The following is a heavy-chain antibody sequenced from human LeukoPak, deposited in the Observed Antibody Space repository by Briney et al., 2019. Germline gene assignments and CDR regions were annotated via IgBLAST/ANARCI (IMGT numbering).Heavy chain of an antibody. Sequence: SETLSLTCTVSGGSISSSSYYWGWIRQPPGKGLEWLGSIYFTGNTYYHPSLKSRISISIDTSENQFSLNLNSVTAADSAVYYCARHFRFLGFGELLAFDNWGQGTRVIVSS. CDR2: IYFTGNT. D-gene: IGHD3-10*01. CDR1: GGSISSSSYY. CDR3: ARHFRFLGFGELLAFDN. J-gene: IGHJ4*02. V-gene: IGHV4-39*01.